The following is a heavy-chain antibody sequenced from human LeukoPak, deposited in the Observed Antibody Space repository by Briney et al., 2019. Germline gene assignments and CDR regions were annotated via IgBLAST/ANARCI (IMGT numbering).Heavy chain of an antibody. V-gene: IGHV3-7*01. Sequence: PGGSLRLSCAASGFTFSSYWMSWVRQAPGKGLEWVANIKQDGSEKYYVDSVKGRFTISRDNAKNSLYLQMNSLRSEDTAVYYCARDGVTKGLSLDYWGQGTLVTVSS. CDR3: ARDGVTKGLSLDY. CDR2: IKQDGSEK. CDR1: GFTFSSYW. D-gene: IGHD1-26*01. J-gene: IGHJ4*02.